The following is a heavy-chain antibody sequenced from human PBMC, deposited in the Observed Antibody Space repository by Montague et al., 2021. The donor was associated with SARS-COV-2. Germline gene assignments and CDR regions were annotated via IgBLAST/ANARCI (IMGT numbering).Heavy chain of an antibody. J-gene: IGHJ2*01. CDR2: FDHSGDT. Sequence: ETLSLTYSVSGGSISGHYWSWIRQPPGKGLEWTGNFDHSGDTKYNPSLKSRATISVDTSKNQFALRLHSVTAADTAVYYCAREFRIELWQTNWYFGLWGRGTLVTVSS. CDR1: GGSISGHY. D-gene: IGHD3-16*01. V-gene: IGHV4-59*11. CDR3: AREFRIELWQTNWYFGL.